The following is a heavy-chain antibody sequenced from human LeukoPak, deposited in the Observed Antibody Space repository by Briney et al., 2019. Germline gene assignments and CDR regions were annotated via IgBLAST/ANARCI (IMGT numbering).Heavy chain of an antibody. CDR1: GFIVSSNY. V-gene: IGHV3-53*05. D-gene: IGHD3-3*01. CDR2: IFSGGNT. J-gene: IGHJ6*02. Sequence: PGGSLRLSCAASGFIVSSNYMSWVRQAPGKGLEWVSAIFSGGNTYYADSVKGRFTISRDNSKNTLYLQINSLRAEDTAVYYCARDIPTYYDFWSGMYGMDVWGQGTTVTVSS. CDR3: ARDIPTYYDFWSGMYGMDV.